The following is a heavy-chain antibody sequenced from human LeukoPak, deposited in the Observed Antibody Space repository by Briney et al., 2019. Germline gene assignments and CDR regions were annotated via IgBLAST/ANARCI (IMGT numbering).Heavy chain of an antibody. V-gene: IGHV3-30*18. CDR1: GFTFSSYG. J-gene: IGHJ4*02. CDR3: TKGRTSAWYYFDS. Sequence: GRSLRLSCAASGFTFSSYGMHWVRQAPGKGLEWVAVISYDGSNKYYADSVKGRFTISRDNSKNTLYLQMNSLRAEDTAIYYCTKGRTSAWYYFDSWGQGTLVTVSS. CDR2: ISYDGSNK. D-gene: IGHD6-19*01.